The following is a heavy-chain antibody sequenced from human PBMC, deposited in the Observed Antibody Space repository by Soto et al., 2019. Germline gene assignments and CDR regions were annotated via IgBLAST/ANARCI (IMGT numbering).Heavy chain of an antibody. CDR3: ARWNVQHDSYGYF. V-gene: IGHV3-30-3*01. Sequence: GGAHRLSSAASGFTRGSFPMPRGRQDPGRGLEWVALISSDGSNKYYADAVKGRFTISRDNSKNTLYLQMNSLRGEDTAVYYCARWNVQHDSYGYFWGQGTLVTVSS. CDR2: ISSDGSNK. CDR1: GFTRGSFP. D-gene: IGHD5-18*01. J-gene: IGHJ4*02.